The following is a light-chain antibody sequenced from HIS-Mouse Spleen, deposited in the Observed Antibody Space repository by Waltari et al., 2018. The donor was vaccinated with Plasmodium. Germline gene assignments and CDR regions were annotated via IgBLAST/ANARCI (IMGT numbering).Light chain of an antibody. CDR1: SSDVGRYTL. J-gene: IGLJ2*01. CDR2: EGS. CDR3: CSYAGSSTVV. Sequence: QSALTHPAAVSGSPGQSIPISCTGTSSDVGRYTLVSWYQQHPGKAPKLRIYEGSKRPSEVSNRFSGSKSGNTASLTISGLQAEDEADYYCCSYAGSSTVVFGGGTKLTVL. V-gene: IGLV2-23*01.